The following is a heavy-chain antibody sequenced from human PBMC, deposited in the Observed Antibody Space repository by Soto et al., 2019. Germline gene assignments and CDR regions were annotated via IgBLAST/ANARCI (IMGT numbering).Heavy chain of an antibody. CDR3: EKIGSDFWSGYLPLDY. CDR1: GFSFSSYG. Sequence: PGRSLRLSCAASGFSFSSYGMHWVRQAPGKGLEWVAVISYDGSNKYYADSVKGRFTISRDNSKNTLYLQMNSLRAEDTAVYYCEKIGSDFWSGYLPLDYWGQVSLVPVSS. J-gene: IGHJ4*02. CDR2: ISYDGSNK. D-gene: IGHD3-3*01. V-gene: IGHV3-30*18.